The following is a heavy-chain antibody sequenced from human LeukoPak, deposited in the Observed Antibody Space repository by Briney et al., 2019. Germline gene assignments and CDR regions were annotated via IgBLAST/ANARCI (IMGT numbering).Heavy chain of an antibody. V-gene: IGHV3-21*01. J-gene: IGHJ3*02. CDR2: ISSSSSYI. CDR3: ARDMIVETDVAFDI. Sequence: SGGSLRLSCAASGFTVSSNYMSWVRQAPGKGLEWVSSISSSSSYIYYADSVKGRFTISRDNAKNSLYLQMNSLRAEDTAVYYCARDMIVETDVAFDIWGQGTMVTVSS. D-gene: IGHD3-22*01. CDR1: GFTVSSNY.